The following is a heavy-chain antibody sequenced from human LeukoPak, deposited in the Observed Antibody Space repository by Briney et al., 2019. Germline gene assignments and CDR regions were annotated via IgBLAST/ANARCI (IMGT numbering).Heavy chain of an antibody. J-gene: IGHJ5*02. CDR2: IYYSGST. CDR1: GGSISSSTYY. D-gene: IGHD6-19*01. Sequence: PSETLSLTCTVSGGSISSSTYYWGWIRQPPGKGLEWIGSIYYSGSTYYNPSLRSRVTISVDTSKNQFSLKLSSVTAADTAVYYSARVPFVRTYSSGFNWFDPWGQGTLVTVSS. V-gene: IGHV4-39*07. CDR3: ARVPFVRTYSSGFNWFDP.